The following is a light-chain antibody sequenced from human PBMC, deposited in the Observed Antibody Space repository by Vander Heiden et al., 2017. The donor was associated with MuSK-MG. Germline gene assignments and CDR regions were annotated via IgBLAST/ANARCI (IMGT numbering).Light chain of an antibody. CDR2: GPS. V-gene: IGKV3-15*01. CDR3: QQDNHWPLT. Sequence: EIVMTQSPATLSVSPGERATLSCRASQSVSTHVAWYQQKPGQAPRLLIYGPSTRATGIPARFSVSGSGTEFTLTISSLQSEDFAVYYCQQDNHWPLTFGGGTKVEIK. J-gene: IGKJ4*01. CDR1: QSVSTH.